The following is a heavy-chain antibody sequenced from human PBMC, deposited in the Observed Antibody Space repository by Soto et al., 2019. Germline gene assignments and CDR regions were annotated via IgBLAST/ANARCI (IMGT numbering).Heavy chain of an antibody. CDR2: IWYDGSKK. Sequence: QVQLVESGGGVAQPEKSLRLSCTASGFTFSSYGMHWVRQVPGKGLEWVALIWYDGSKKYYADSVKGRFTISRDNSKNTLFLQMDSLRAEDTAVYHCARDGYCSGGSCYRILSLDYLGQGPLVTVSS. CDR3: ARDGYCSGGSCYRILSLDY. D-gene: IGHD2-15*01. J-gene: IGHJ4*02. V-gene: IGHV3-33*01. CDR1: GFTFSSYG.